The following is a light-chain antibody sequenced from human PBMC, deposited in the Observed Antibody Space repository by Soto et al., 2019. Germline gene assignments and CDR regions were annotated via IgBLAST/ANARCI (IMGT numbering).Light chain of an antibody. CDR2: GAS. CDR1: QSLSSTY. CDR3: QQYGNSPPT. J-gene: IGKJ4*01. Sequence: EIVLTQSPGTLSLSPGERATLSCRASQSLSSTYLAWYQQKPGQAPRLLIYGASSRATGIPDRFIGSGSATDFTLTISRLEPEDFAVYHCQQYGNSPPTIGGGTKVEI. V-gene: IGKV3-20*01.